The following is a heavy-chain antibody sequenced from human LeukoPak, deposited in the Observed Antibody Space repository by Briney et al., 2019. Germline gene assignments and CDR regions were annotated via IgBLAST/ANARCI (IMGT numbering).Heavy chain of an antibody. Sequence: GGSLRLSCAASGFTFSSYAMHWVRQAPGKGLECVAVISYDGSNKYYADSVKGRFTISRDNSKNTLYLQMNSLRAEDTAVYYCAREYDSSGYYYENWFDPWGQGTLVTVSS. CDR1: GFTFSSYA. J-gene: IGHJ5*02. CDR2: ISYDGSNK. CDR3: AREYDSSGYYYENWFDP. V-gene: IGHV3-30-3*01. D-gene: IGHD3-22*01.